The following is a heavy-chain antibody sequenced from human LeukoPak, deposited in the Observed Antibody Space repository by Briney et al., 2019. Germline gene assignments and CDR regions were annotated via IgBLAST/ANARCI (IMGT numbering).Heavy chain of an antibody. Sequence: GGSLRLSCAASGFTFSSYWMSWVRQAPGKGLEWVANIKQDGSEKYYVDSVKGRFTISRDNAKNSLYLQMNSLRAEDTAVYYCASLSGYSSGWYPIAEYFQHWGRGTLVTVSS. J-gene: IGHJ1*01. CDR1: GFTFSSYW. CDR3: ASLSGYSSGWYPIAEYFQH. D-gene: IGHD6-19*01. V-gene: IGHV3-7*03. CDR2: IKQDGSEK.